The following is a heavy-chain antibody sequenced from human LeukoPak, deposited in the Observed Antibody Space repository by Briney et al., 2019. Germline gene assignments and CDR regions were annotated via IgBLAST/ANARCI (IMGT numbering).Heavy chain of an antibody. CDR1: GGSIISGNW. V-gene: IGHV4-4*02. Sequence: SGTLSLTCAVSGGSIISGNWWSWVRQPPGKGLEWIGEIYHSGRTNYNPSLKSRITISLDKSKNQFSLDLSSVTAADTALYYCASSDGLPPRSDSSYDVFDYWGQGTLVTVSS. J-gene: IGHJ4*02. CDR2: IYHSGRT. CDR3: ASSDGLPPRSDSSYDVFDY. D-gene: IGHD5-12*01.